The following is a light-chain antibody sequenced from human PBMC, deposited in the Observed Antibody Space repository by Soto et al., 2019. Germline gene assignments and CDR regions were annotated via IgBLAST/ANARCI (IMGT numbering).Light chain of an antibody. J-gene: IGLJ2*01. Sequence: QSALTQPASVSGSPGQSITISCTGTSSDVGSYNLVSWYQQHPGQAPKLMIYEGTRRPSGVSNRFSGSKSGNTASLTISGLQAEDEDDYYCCSYAGSSTYIFGGGTKLTVL. CDR3: CSYAGSSTYI. CDR2: EGT. V-gene: IGLV2-23*01. CDR1: SSDVGSYNL.